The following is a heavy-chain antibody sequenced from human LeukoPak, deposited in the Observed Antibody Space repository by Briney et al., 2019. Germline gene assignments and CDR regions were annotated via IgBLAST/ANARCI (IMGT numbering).Heavy chain of an antibody. CDR3: ARVSGGIAVAGLDY. D-gene: IGHD6-19*01. J-gene: IGHJ4*02. V-gene: IGHV4-59*01. CDR1: GGSISTYY. CDR2: IHYSGST. Sequence: PSETLSLTCTVSGGSISTYYWSWIRQPPGKGLEWIGYIHYSGSTNYNPSLKSRVTISVDTSKNQFSLKLSSVTAADTAVYYCARVSGGIAVAGLDYWGQGTLVTVSS.